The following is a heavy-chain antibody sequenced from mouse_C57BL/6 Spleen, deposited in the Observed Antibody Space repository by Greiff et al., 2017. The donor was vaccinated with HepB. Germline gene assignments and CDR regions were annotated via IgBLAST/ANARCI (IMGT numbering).Heavy chain of an antibody. D-gene: IGHD2-4*01. CDR1: GYAFSSYW. J-gene: IGHJ3*01. CDR2: IYPGDGDT. CDR3: ARSDDYDGGFAY. V-gene: IGHV1-80*01. Sequence: QVQLQQSGAELVKPGASVKISCKASGYAFSSYWMNWVKQRPGKGLEWIGQIYPGDGDTNYKGKFKGKATLTADKSSSTAYMQLSSLTSEDSAVYFCARSDDYDGGFAYWGQGTLVTVSA.